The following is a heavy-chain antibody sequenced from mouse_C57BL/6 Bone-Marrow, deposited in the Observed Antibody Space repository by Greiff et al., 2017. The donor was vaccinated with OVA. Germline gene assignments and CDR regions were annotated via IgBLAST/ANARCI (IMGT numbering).Heavy chain of an antibody. CDR3: ARCYGNYCDD. D-gene: IGHD2-1*01. V-gene: IGHV1-4*02. CDR1: GYTFTSYT. CDR2: INPSSGYT. J-gene: IGHJ2*03. Sequence: VQLQQSAAELARPGASVKMSCKASGYTFTSYTMHWVKQRPGQGLEWIGYINPSSGYTEYNQKFKDKTTLTADKSSSTAYMELGGMTSKDPAVYYCARCYGNYCDDWGQGNSLAVSS.